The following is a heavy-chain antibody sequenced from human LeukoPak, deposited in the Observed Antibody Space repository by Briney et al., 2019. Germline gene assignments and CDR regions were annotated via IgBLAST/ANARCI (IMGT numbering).Heavy chain of an antibody. CDR3: ARGSPPRRNYDSRGYYSYYFDY. V-gene: IGHV7-4-1*02. CDR2: INTNTGNP. Sequence: ASVKVSCKASGYTFTGYYMHWVRQAPGQGLEWMGWINTNTGNPTYAQGFTGRFVFSLDTSVSTAYLQISSLKADDTAVYYCARGSPPRRNYDSRGYYSYYFDYWGQGTLVTVSS. CDR1: GYTFTGYY. J-gene: IGHJ4*02. D-gene: IGHD3-22*01.